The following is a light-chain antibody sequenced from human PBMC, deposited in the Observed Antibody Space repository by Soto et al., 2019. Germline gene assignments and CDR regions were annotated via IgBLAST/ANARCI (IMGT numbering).Light chain of an antibody. CDR3: QQYGTSPTGT. J-gene: IGKJ1*01. CDR2: GSS. V-gene: IGKV3-20*01. Sequence: IVLTQSPGTLSLSPGERATLSCRASQSIINYLAWYQQKPGQAPRLLIYGSSSRATGIPDRFSGSGSGTDFTLTISRLEPEDFAVYYCQQYGTSPTGTFGPGTNVDIK. CDR1: QSIINY.